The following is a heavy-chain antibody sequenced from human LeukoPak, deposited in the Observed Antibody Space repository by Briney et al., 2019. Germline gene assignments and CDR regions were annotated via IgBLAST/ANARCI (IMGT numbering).Heavy chain of an antibody. CDR1: GYTFTNYG. D-gene: IGHD2-21*02. J-gene: IGHJ4*02. Sequence: SVKVSCKPSGYTFTNYGFTWVRQAPGQGLEWMGGIIPIFGTANYAQKFQGRVTITADESTSTAYMELSSLRSEDTAVYYCASNDPYCGGDCFTPDFDYWGQGTLVTVSS. CDR3: ASNDPYCGGDCFTPDFDY. CDR2: IIPIFGTA. V-gene: IGHV1-69*13.